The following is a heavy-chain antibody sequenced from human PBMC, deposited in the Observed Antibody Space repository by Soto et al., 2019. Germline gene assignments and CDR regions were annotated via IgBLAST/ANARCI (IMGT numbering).Heavy chain of an antibody. J-gene: IGHJ4*02. Sequence: GGSLRLSCAASGFTFSSYAMSWVRQAPGKGLEWVSAISGSGGSTYYADSVKGRFTISRDNSKNTLYLQMNSLRAEDTAVYYSENFNWNYAGFDYWGQGTLVTVSS. CDR1: GFTFSSYA. D-gene: IGHD1-7*01. CDR3: ENFNWNYAGFDY. CDR2: ISGSGGST. V-gene: IGHV3-23*01.